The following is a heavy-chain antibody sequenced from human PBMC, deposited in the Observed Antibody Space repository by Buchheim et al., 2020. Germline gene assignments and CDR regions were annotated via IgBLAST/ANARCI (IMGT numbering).Heavy chain of an antibody. Sequence: EVQLLESGGGLVQPGGSLRLSCAASGFTFSSFAMHWVRQAPGKGLEWVSAISGSDGSTYYADCVKGRFTIFRDKSKNTLYLQMNTLRAEDTAVYYCAKDRGGHNFYYDMDVWGQGTT. CDR3: AKDRGGHNFYYDMDV. CDR1: GFTFSSFA. V-gene: IGHV3-23*01. D-gene: IGHD5-12*01. CDR2: ISGSDGST. J-gene: IGHJ6*02.